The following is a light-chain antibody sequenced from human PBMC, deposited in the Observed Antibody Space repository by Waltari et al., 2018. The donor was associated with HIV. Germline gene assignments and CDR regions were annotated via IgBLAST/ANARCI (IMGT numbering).Light chain of an antibody. CDR2: KDS. CDR1: ALSKQY. J-gene: IGLJ3*02. Sequence: SYELTQPPSVSVSPGKTARLTCAGDALSKQYDYWYQQKPGQAPVLMIYKDSERPSGTPERFSGSSSGTTVTLTISGVQAEYEADYYCQSTDTSGTYWVFCGGTKLTVL. V-gene: IGLV3-25*03. CDR3: QSTDTSGTYWV.